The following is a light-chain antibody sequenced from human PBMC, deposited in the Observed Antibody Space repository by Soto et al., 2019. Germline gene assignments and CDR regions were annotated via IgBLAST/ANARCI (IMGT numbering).Light chain of an antibody. CDR2: KAS. CDR1: QTISSW. Sequence: DIQMTQSPSTLSGSVGGRGTITCRASQTISSWLAWYQQKPGKAPKLLIYKASTLKSGVPSRFSGSGSGTEFTLTISSLQPDDFATYYCQHYNSYSEAFGQGTKVDI. V-gene: IGKV1-5*03. CDR3: QHYNSYSEA. J-gene: IGKJ1*01.